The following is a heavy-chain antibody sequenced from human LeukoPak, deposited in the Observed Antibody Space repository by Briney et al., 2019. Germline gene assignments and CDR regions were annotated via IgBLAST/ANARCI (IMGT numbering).Heavy chain of an antibody. Sequence: GRSLRLSCAASGFTFSNYGMQWVRQAPGKGLEWGAVIWYDGSNQYYADSVKGRFTISRDNSKNTLYLQMNSLRAEDTAVYYCARGGRYCSSSSCHLGDYWGQGTLVTVSS. CDR1: GFTFSNYG. V-gene: IGHV3-33*01. J-gene: IGHJ4*02. CDR2: IWYDGSNQ. D-gene: IGHD2-2*01. CDR3: ARGGRYCSSSSCHLGDY.